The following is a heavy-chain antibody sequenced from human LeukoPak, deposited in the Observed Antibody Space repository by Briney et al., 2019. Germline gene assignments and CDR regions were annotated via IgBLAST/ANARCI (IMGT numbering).Heavy chain of an antibody. Sequence: PGGSLRLSCAASGFTFSTYAMSWVRQAPGKGLEWVPGISGSGGSTYHADSVKGRFTISRDNSKNTLYLQMNSLRAEDAALYYCAKDLSGGGAVLDYWGQGTLVTVSS. D-gene: IGHD3-16*01. CDR3: AKDLSGGGAVLDY. V-gene: IGHV3-23*01. CDR1: GFTFSTYA. CDR2: ISGSGGST. J-gene: IGHJ4*02.